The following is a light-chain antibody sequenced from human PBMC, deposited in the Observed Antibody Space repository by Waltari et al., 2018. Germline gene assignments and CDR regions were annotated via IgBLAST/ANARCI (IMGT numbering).Light chain of an antibody. CDR1: QGINNW. Sequence: DIQMTQSPSSVSASVGDRVTITCRASQGINNWLAWYQQKPGRAPKLLIYSASTLQSGVPSRFSGSGSGTEFTLTISSLQPEDAAVYFCHQYYLTPWTFGQGTKLEIK. CDR3: HQYYLTPWT. V-gene: IGKV1-12*01. J-gene: IGKJ1*01. CDR2: SAS.